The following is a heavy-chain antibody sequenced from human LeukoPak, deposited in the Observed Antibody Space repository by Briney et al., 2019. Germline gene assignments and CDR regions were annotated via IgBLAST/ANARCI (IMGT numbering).Heavy chain of an antibody. CDR2: IWYDGSNK. Sequence: PGGSLRLSCAASGFTFKNYGMHWVRQAPGKGLQWVALIWYDGSNKFYADSVKGRFNISRDNSKNTLDLQIHSLRAEDTAVYYCAKGYCSGGSCYSIGYYYYGMDVWGQGTTVTVSS. CDR1: GFTFKNYG. CDR3: AKGYCSGGSCYSIGYYYYGMDV. V-gene: IGHV3-30*02. D-gene: IGHD2-15*01. J-gene: IGHJ6*02.